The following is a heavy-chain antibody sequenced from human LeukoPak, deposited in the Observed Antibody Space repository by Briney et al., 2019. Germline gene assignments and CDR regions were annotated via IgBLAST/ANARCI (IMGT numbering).Heavy chain of an antibody. CDR3: ARDQRGFSYSKYYFDY. V-gene: IGHV3-33*01. Sequence: GGSLRLSFAASGFSFSSYGMHWVRQAPGKGLEWVAVIWYDGTNKYYADSVKGRFTISRDNSKNTLYLQMNSLRAEDTAVYYCARDQRGFSYSKYYFDYWGQGTLVTVSS. CDR1: GFSFSSYG. CDR2: IWYDGTNK. J-gene: IGHJ4*02. D-gene: IGHD5-18*01.